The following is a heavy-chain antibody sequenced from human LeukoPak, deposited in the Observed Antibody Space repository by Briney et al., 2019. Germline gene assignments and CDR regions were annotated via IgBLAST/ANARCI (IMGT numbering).Heavy chain of an antibody. J-gene: IGHJ3*02. CDR2: INHSGST. V-gene: IGHV4-34*01. Sequence: SETLSLTCAVYGGSFSGYYWSWIRQPPGKGLEWIGEINHSGSTNYNPSLKSRVTISVGTSKNQFSLKLSSVTAADTAVYYCARVERSSGKDAFDIWGQGTMVTVSS. CDR3: ARVERSSGKDAFDI. D-gene: IGHD3-22*01. CDR1: GGSFSGYY.